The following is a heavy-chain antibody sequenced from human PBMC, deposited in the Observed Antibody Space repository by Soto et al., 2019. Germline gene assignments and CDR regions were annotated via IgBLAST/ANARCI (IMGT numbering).Heavy chain of an antibody. CDR2: ISYDGSNK. Sequence: GGSLRLSCAASGFTFSSYAMHWVRQAPGKGLEWVAVISYDGSNKYYADSVKGRFTISRDNSKNTLYLQMNSLRAEDTAVYYCAREGLGWFDPWGQGTLVTVSS. V-gene: IGHV3-30-3*01. CDR3: AREGLGWFDP. CDR1: GFTFSSYA. J-gene: IGHJ5*02. D-gene: IGHD7-27*01.